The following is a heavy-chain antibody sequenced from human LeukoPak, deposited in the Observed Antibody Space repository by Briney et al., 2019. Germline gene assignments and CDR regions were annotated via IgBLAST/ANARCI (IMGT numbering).Heavy chain of an antibody. CDR2: ISSSGTTL. V-gene: IGHV3-11*01. CDR3: ARGGRYYGSGRAYGMDV. D-gene: IGHD3-10*01. CDR1: GFTFSDYY. Sequence: GGSLRLSCAASGFTFSDYYMSWIRQAPGKGLEWVSYISSSGTTLYYADSVKGRFTISRDNAKNSLYLQMNSLRAEDTAFYYCARGGRYYGSGRAYGMDVWGQGTTVTVSS. J-gene: IGHJ6*02.